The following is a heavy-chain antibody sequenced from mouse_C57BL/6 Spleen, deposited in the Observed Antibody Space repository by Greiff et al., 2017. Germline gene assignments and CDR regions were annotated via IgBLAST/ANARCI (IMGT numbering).Heavy chain of an antibody. CDR3: ASPGITTVVDYAMDY. D-gene: IGHD1-1*01. J-gene: IGHJ4*01. Sequence: QVQLQQPGAELVKPGASVKLSCKASGYTFTSYWMHWVKQRPGQGLEWIGMIHPNSGSTNYNEKFKSKATLTVDKSSSTAYMQLSSLTSEDSAVYYCASPGITTVVDYAMDYWGQGTSVTVSS. V-gene: IGHV1-64*01. CDR1: GYTFTSYW. CDR2: IHPNSGST.